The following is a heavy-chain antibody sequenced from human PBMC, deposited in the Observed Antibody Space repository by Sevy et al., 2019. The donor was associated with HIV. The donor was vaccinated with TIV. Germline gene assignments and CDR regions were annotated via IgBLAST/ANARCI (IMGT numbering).Heavy chain of an antibody. D-gene: IGHD2-15*01. CDR2: ISYDGSNK. Sequence: GGSLRLSCAASGFTFSSYAMHWVRQAPGKGLEWVAVISYDGSNKYYADSVKGRFTISRDNSKITLYLQMNSLRAEDTAVYYCARDSGNSGDAFDIWGQGTMVTVSS. CDR3: ARDSGNSGDAFDI. V-gene: IGHV3-30-3*01. CDR1: GFTFSSYA. J-gene: IGHJ3*02.